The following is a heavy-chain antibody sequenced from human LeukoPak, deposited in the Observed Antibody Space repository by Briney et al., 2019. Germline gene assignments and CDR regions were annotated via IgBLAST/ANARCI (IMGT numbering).Heavy chain of an antibody. CDR3: ARVDPTVTIYYFDY. CDR1: GYTFTDYY. Sequence: ASVKVSCEASGYTFTDYYMHWVRQAPGQGLAWMGWINPNSGGTNYAQKFQGKVTMTRDTSISTAYMELSRLRSDDTAVYYCARVDPTVTIYYFDYWGQGTLVSVSS. CDR2: INPNSGGT. D-gene: IGHD4-17*01. J-gene: IGHJ4*02. V-gene: IGHV1-2*02.